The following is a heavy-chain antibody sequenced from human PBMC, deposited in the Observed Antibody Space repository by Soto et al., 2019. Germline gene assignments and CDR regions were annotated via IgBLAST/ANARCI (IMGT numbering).Heavy chain of an antibody. CDR1: GNTFTSYS. Sequence: ASVKVSCKASGNTFTSYSVYWVRQAPGQGLEWMGWINAGNGNTRYSQKFQDRVTITRDTSASTVYMELSSLRSEDTAVYYCARDRGPSSGYYPYWFDPWGQGTLVTVSS. J-gene: IGHJ5*02. CDR2: INAGNGNT. D-gene: IGHD3-22*01. CDR3: ARDRGPSSGYYPYWFDP. V-gene: IGHV1-3*01.